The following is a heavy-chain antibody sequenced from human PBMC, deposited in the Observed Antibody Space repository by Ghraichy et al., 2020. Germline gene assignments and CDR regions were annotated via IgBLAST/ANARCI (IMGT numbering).Heavy chain of an antibody. CDR1: GFTFDDYA. CDR3: AKEKQLATFYYYYGMDV. J-gene: IGHJ6*02. V-gene: IGHV3-9*01. D-gene: IGHD6-13*01. CDR2: ISWNSGRI. Sequence: LSLTCAASGFTFDDYAMHWVRQAPGKGLEWVSGISWNSGRIGYADSVKGRFTISRDNAKNSLYLQMNSLRAEDTALYYCAKEKQLATFYYYYGMDVWGQGTTVTVAS.